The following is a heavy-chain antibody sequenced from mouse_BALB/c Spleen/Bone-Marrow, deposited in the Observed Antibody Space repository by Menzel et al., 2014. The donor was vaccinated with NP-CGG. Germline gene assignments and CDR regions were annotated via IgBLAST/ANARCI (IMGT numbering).Heavy chain of an antibody. V-gene: IGHV1-18*01. CDR1: GYTFTEYT. Sequence: VQLQQSGPERVKPGASVKISCKTSGYTFTEYTMHWVKQSHGKSLEWIGSISPNNGGTTYNQKFKGKATLTVDKSSSTAYMELRSLASEDSAVYYCVRRKDGYDDALGYWGQGTSVTVSS. J-gene: IGHJ4*01. CDR3: VRRKDGYDDALGY. CDR2: ISPNNGGT. D-gene: IGHD2-2*01.